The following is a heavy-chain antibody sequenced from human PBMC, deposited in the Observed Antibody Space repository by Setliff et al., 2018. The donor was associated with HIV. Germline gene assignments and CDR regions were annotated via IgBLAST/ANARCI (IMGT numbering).Heavy chain of an antibody. Sequence: ASVKVSCKASGYTFTGYYIHWVRQVPGQGLEWMGRINPNSGGTNYAQKVQGRVTMTADTSTSTAYMELRSLRSDDTAVYYCARVTPHIAGLGWFYFDYWVQGTLVTVSS. V-gene: IGHV1-2*06. CDR1: GYTFTGYY. J-gene: IGHJ4*02. CDR2: INPNSGGT. D-gene: IGHD6-13*01. CDR3: ARVTPHIAGLGWFYFDY.